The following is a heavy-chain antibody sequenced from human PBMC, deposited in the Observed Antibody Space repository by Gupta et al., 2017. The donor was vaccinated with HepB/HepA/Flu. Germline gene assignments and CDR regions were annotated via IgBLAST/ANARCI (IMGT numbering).Heavy chain of an antibody. CDR1: GGSLSGYY. V-gene: IGHV4-34*02. CDR3: ARGSVLVAYAVFDC. CDR2: VNHNGLT. D-gene: IGHD2-8*01. J-gene: IGHJ4*02. Sequence: QVQLQQWGAGPLKPSETLSLTCAVYGGSLSGYYWTWIRQSPGKGLEWIGEVNHNGLTNYNPARKSRVTISVDTSKNQFSRKLSSLTAADTAVYYCARGSVLVAYAVFDCWGQGTLVAVSS.